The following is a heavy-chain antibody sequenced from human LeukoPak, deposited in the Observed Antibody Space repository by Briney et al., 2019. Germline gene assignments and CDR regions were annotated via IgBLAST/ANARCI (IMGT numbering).Heavy chain of an antibody. J-gene: IGHJ4*02. CDR3: ARAGYYRFDY. CDR1: GFAFSSYD. D-gene: IGHD4-11*01. CDR2: IGTAGDT. V-gene: IGHV3-13*01. Sequence: GGSLRLSCAASGFAFSSYDMHWVRQATGKGLEWVSAIGTAGDTYYPDSVKGRFTISRENSKNSLYLQMNSLRAGDTAVYYCARAGYYRFDYWGQGTQVTVSS.